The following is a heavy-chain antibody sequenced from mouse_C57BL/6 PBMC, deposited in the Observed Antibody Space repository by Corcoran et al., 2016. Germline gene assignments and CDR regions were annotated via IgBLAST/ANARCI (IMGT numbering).Heavy chain of an antibody. CDR2: INPNNGGT. V-gene: IGHV1-26*01. J-gene: IGHJ4*01. CDR1: GYTFTDYY. D-gene: IGHD1-1*01. Sequence: EVQLQQSGPELVKPGASVKISCKASGYTFTDYYMNWVKQSQGKSLEWIGDINPNNGGTSYNQKFKGKATLTVDKSSSTAYMELRSLTSEDSAVYYGARGYYYGSSYPYYAMDYWGQGTSVTVAS. CDR3: ARGYYYGSSYPYYAMDY.